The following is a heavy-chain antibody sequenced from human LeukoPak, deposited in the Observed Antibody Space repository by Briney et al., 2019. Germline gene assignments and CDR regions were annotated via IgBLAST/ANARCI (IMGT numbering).Heavy chain of an antibody. V-gene: IGHV4-39*07. CDR2: IFYSGST. Sequence: SETLSLTCTVSGGSISTSNYYWGWIRQPPGKGLEWIGNIFYSGSTYYSPSLKSRVTISLDTSRNQFSLKLSSVTAADTAVYYCAGKLDTAMYWGQGTLVTVSS. CDR3: AGKLDTAMY. CDR1: GGSISTSNYY. D-gene: IGHD5-18*01. J-gene: IGHJ4*02.